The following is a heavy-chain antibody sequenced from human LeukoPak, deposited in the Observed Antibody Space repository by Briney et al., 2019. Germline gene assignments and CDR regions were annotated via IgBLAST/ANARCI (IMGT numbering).Heavy chain of an antibody. J-gene: IGHJ4*02. V-gene: IGHV4-4*07. CDR2: VYTSGRT. D-gene: IGHD3-3*01. CDR3: ARDGRTIFGVVTFDY. CDR1: GGSISSYY. Sequence: SETLSLTCTVSGGSISSYYWSWIRQPAGKGLEWIGRVYTSGRTYYNPSLKSRVTISVDTSKNQFSLKLSSVTAADTAVYYCARDGRTIFGVVTFDYWGQGTLVTVSS.